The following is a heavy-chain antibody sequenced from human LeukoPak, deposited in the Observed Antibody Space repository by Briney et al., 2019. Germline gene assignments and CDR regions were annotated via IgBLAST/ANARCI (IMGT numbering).Heavy chain of an antibody. CDR2: INPNSGGT. V-gene: IGHV1-2*02. J-gene: IGHJ4*02. D-gene: IGHD5-24*01. CDR1: GYTFTGYY. CDR3: AFEMASTMEYFDY. Sequence: GASVKVSCKASGYTFTGYYMHWVRQAPGQGLEWMGWINPNSGGTNYAQKFQGRVTMTRDTSISTAYMELSRLRSDDTAVYYCAFEMASTMEYFDYWGQGTLVTASS.